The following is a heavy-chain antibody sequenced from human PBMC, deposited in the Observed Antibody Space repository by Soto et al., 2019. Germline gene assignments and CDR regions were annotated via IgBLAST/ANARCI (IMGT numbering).Heavy chain of an antibody. CDR1: GGTFSSSS. CDR2: IIPSFGSS. CDR3: AKGFNSHWDVFDL. J-gene: IGHJ5*02. Sequence: QVRLVQSGAEVRKPGSSVKVSCKASGGTFSSSSISWVRQAPGKGLEWLGGIIPSFGSSNHAPSFQARITFTADTSTNAAYMELSGLRSEDTAFYYCAKGFNSHWDVFDLWGQGTLVTVSS. V-gene: IGHV1-69*06. D-gene: IGHD1-1*01.